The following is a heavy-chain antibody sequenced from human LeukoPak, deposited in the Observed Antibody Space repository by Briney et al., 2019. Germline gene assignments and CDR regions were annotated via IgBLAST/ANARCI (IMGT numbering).Heavy chain of an antibody. V-gene: IGHV1-18*04. Sequence: ASVKVSCKASGYTFTGYYMHWVRQAPGQGLEWLGWISTYNGNTHYAQKLQGRVTMTTDTSTTTAYMELRSLRSDDTAVYYCARDYRTGFDYWGQGTLVAVSS. CDR2: ISTYNGNT. CDR3: ARDYRTGFDY. CDR1: GYTFTGYY. J-gene: IGHJ4*02. D-gene: IGHD7-27*01.